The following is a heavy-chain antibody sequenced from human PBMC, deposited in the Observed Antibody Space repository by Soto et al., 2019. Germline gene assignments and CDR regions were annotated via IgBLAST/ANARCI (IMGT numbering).Heavy chain of an antibody. CDR3: AREPTDPQPMTTVVTPNYYYYGMDV. D-gene: IGHD4-17*01. CDR1: GFTFSSYA. CDR2: ISYDGSNK. V-gene: IGHV3-30-3*01. J-gene: IGHJ6*02. Sequence: GGSLRLSCAASGFTFSSYAMHWVRQAPGKGLEWVAVISYDGSNKYYADSVKGRFTISRDNSKNTLYLQMNSLRAEDTAVYYCAREPTDPQPMTTVVTPNYYYYGMDVWGQGTTVTVSS.